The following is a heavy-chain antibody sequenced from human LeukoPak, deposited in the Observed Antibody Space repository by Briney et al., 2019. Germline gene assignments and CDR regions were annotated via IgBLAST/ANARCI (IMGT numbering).Heavy chain of an antibody. CDR1: GFTFGSQA. J-gene: IGHJ4*02. Sequence: GGSLRLSCAASGFTFGSQAMTWVRQAPGKGLEWVSAISPSGAGTHYADSVKGRFTISRDNSKNTLYLQMNSLRAEDTAVYYCAKQKVVVIPTFDYWGQGTLVTVS. CDR3: AKQKVVVIPTFDY. CDR2: ISPSGAGT. V-gene: IGHV3-23*01. D-gene: IGHD3-22*01.